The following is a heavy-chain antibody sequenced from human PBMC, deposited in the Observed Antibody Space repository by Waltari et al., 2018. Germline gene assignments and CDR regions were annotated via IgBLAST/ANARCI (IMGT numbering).Heavy chain of an antibody. CDR3: ARGSSSWYNY. V-gene: IGHV4-59*11. Sequence: QVQLQESGPGLVKPSATLSLTCTVSGGSISSHYWSWIRQPPGKGLEWIGYIYYSGSTNYNPSLKSRVTISVDTSKNQFSLKLSSVTAADTAVYYCARGSSSWYNYWGQGTLVTVSS. CDR2: IYYSGST. CDR1: GGSISSHY. D-gene: IGHD6-13*01. J-gene: IGHJ4*02.